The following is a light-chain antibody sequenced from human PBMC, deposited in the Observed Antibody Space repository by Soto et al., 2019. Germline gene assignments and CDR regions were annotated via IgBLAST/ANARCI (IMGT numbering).Light chain of an antibody. V-gene: IGKV3-20*01. Sequence: EIALTQSPGPLSLSPGQRATLSCRASQSGNSNYLAWYQHNPGQAPRLLIYGASSMATGIPDRFSGSGSGTDFTLTISRLEPEDFAVYYCQHYGRSPPFTFGPGTKVDIK. CDR1: QSGNSNY. CDR3: QHYGRSPPFT. CDR2: GAS. J-gene: IGKJ3*01.